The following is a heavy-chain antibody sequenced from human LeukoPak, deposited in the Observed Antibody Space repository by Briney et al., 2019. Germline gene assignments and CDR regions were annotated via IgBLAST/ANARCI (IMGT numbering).Heavy chain of an antibody. Sequence: GGSLRLSCAASGFTVSSNEMSWVRQAPGKGLEWVSCISGGSTYYADSRKGRFTISRDNSKNTLHLQMNSLRAEDTAVYYCAKLYCSSSSCPRGGYFDSWGRGTLVTVSS. D-gene: IGHD2-2*01. CDR2: ISGGST. J-gene: IGHJ4*02. CDR1: GFTVSSNE. V-gene: IGHV3-38-3*01. CDR3: AKLYCSSSSCPRGGYFDS.